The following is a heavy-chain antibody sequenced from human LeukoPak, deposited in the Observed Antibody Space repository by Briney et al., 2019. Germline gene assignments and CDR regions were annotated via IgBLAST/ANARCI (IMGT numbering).Heavy chain of an antibody. V-gene: IGHV3-7*01. CDR1: GFTFSSYW. CDR2: IKQDGSEK. CDR3: ARGYYDILTGDIGAFDI. Sequence: GGSLRLSCAASGFTFSSYWMSWVRQAPGKGLEWVANIKQDGSEKYYVDSVKGRFTISRDNAKNSLYLQMNSLRAEDTAVYYCARGYYDILTGDIGAFDIWGQGTMVTVSS. J-gene: IGHJ3*02. D-gene: IGHD3-9*01.